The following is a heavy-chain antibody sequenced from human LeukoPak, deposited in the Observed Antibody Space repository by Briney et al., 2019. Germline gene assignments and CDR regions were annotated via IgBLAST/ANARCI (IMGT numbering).Heavy chain of an antibody. CDR1: GGSIRGGDYY. J-gene: IGHJ4*02. D-gene: IGHD1-20*01. CDR3: ACVTGLYYFDF. CDR2: IYYSGNT. Sequence: SQTLSLTCAVSGGSIRGGDYYWSWARQPPGKGLEWIGHIYYSGNTYYNPYLKSRVAISVDTSKNQFSLKLSSVTAADTAVYYCACVTGLYYFDFWGQGTLVTVSS. V-gene: IGHV4-30-4*01.